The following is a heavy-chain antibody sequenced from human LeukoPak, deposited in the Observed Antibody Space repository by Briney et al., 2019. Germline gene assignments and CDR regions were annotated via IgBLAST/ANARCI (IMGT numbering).Heavy chain of an antibody. Sequence: PGRSLSLSCAASGFTFSSYAMHWVRQAPGKGLEWVAVISYDGSNKYYADSVKGRFTISRDNSKNTLYLQMNSLRAEDTAVYYCARDAFGSIAAQRFDPWGQGTLVTVSS. CDR2: ISYDGSNK. V-gene: IGHV3-30-3*01. D-gene: IGHD6-6*01. CDR1: GFTFSSYA. CDR3: ARDAFGSIAAQRFDP. J-gene: IGHJ5*02.